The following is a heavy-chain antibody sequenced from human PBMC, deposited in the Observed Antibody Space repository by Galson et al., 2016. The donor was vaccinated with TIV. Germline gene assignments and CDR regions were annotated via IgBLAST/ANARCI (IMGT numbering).Heavy chain of an antibody. CDR3: VKGGREGALDN. J-gene: IGHJ3*02. Sequence: SLRLSCAATGFDFEDYLMHWVRQPPQKGLQWLSLISWDGSRRDYVDSLKDRLIISRDNNKKTLFLQIQSMRSEDTALYNCVKGGREGALDNWGQGTRV. CDR2: ISWDGSRR. V-gene: IGHV3-43*01. CDR1: GFDFEDYL. D-gene: IGHD3-16*01.